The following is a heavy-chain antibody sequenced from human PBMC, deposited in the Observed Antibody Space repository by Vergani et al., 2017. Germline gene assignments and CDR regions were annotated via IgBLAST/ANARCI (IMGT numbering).Heavy chain of an antibody. CDR2: IKQDGSEK. D-gene: IGHD3-3*01. J-gene: IGHJ4*02. Sequence: EVQLVESGGGLVQPGGSLRLSCAASGFTFSSYWMSWVRQAPGKGLEWVANIKQDGSEKYYVDSVKGRFTISRDNAKNSLYLQMNSLRAEDTAVYYCAKIMWRFLEWSHFDYWGQGTLVTVSS. CDR3: AKIMWRFLEWSHFDY. CDR1: GFTFSSYW. V-gene: IGHV3-7*01.